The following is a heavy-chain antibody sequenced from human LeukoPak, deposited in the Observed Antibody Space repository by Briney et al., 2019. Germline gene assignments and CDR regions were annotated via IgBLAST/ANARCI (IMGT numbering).Heavy chain of an antibody. D-gene: IGHD2-2*01. Sequence: SETLSLTCTVSGGSISSSSYYWGWIRQPPGKGLEWIGSIYYSGSTYYNPSLKSRVTISVDTSKNQFSLKLSSVTAADTAVYYCARAWSIVVVPAATDNRFDPWGQGTLVTVSS. CDR1: GGSISSSSYY. J-gene: IGHJ5*02. CDR3: ARAWSIVVVPAATDNRFDP. V-gene: IGHV4-39*07. CDR2: IYYSGST.